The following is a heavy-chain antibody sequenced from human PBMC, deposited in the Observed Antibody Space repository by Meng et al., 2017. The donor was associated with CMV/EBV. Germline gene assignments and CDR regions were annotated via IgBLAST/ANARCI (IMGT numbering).Heavy chain of an antibody. D-gene: IGHD2-2*01. Sequence: TFTGYYMHWVRQAPGQGLEWMGWINPNSGGTNYAQKFQGRVTMTRDTSISTAYMELSRLRSDDTAVYYCARDRVVVVPAATRNNWFDPWGQGTLVTVSS. CDR1: TFTGYY. J-gene: IGHJ5*02. CDR3: ARDRVVVVPAATRNNWFDP. V-gene: IGHV1-2*02. CDR2: INPNSGGT.